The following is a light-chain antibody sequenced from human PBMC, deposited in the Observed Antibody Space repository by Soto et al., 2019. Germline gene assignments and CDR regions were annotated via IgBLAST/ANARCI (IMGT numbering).Light chain of an antibody. CDR1: QSILYSSNNNNY. J-gene: IGKJ2*01. V-gene: IGKV4-1*01. CDR3: QQYYSIPYT. Sequence: DIVMTQSPDSLAVSLGERATINCKSSQSILYSSNNNNYLAWYQQKPGQPPELLIYWASTRESGVPDRFSGSGSGTDFTLTISSLQAEDVAVYYCQQYYSIPYTFGQGTKLEIK. CDR2: WAS.